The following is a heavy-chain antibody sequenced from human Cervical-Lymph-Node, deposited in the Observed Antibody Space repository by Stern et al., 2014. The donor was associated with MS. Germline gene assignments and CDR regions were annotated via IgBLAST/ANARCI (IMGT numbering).Heavy chain of an antibody. V-gene: IGHV1-69*05. CDR2: LIPFFGAT. J-gene: IGHJ4*02. D-gene: IGHD4-11*01. CDR1: GDTFSSYA. Sequence: QDQLVQSGSEVKKPGSSVKVSCKPSGDTFSSYALSWVRQAPGQGLEWVGGLIPFFGATRYAQKFQGRVTITPEESTGTAFMELSNLTSDDTAVYYCALRRSYYVYWGQGTLISVSS. CDR3: ALRRSYYVY.